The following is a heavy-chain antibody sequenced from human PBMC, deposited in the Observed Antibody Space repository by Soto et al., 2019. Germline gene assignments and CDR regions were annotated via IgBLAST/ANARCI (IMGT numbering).Heavy chain of an antibody. V-gene: IGHV4-39*01. D-gene: IGHD3-3*01. J-gene: IGHJ3*02. CDR3: ASLYYDFWSGYYTRSDAFDI. CDR2: IYYSGST. Sequence: SETLSLTCTVSGGSISSSSYYWGWIRQPPGKGLEWIGSIYYSGSTYYNPSLKSRVTISVDTSKNQFSLKLSSVTAADTAVYYCASLYYDFWSGYYTRSDAFDIWGQGTMVTVSS. CDR1: GGSISSSSYY.